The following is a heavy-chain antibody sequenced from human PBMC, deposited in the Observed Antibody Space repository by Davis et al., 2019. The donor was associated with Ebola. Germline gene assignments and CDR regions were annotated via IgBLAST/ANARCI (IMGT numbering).Heavy chain of an antibody. CDR1: GGSFSGYY. CDR3: ARGPVTLFDY. D-gene: IGHD1-14*01. CDR2: IYYSGST. J-gene: IGHJ4*02. Sequence: SETLSLTCAVYGGSFSGYYWSWIRQPPGKGLEWIGYIYYSGSTNYNPSLKSRVTISVDTSKNQFSLKLSSVTAADTAVYYCARGPVTLFDYWGQGTLVTVSS. V-gene: IGHV4-34*01.